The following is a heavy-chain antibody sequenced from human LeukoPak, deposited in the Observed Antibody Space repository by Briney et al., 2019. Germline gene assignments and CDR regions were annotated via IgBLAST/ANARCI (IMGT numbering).Heavy chain of an antibody. CDR3: ARDGK. CDR2: IYYSGST. V-gene: IGHV4-39*07. J-gene: IGHJ4*02. Sequence: SETLSLTCTVSGGSISSSNYYWGWIRQPPGKGLEWIGSIYYSGSTYYNPSLKSRVSISVDTSKNQFSLKLSSVTAADTAVYYCARDGKWGQGTLVTVSS. CDR1: GGSISSSNYY.